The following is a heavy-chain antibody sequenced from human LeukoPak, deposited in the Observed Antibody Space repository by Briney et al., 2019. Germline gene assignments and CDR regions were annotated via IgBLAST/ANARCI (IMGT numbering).Heavy chain of an antibody. Sequence: SETLSLTCAVYGGSFSGYYLSWIRQPPGKGLEWMGEINHSGSTNYNPSLKRRLTISVDTSKQQSSLKPSSVTAAETAVYYCARRSERRHCSSTSCYVNWFAPWGQGTLVTVSS. CDR3: ARRSERRHCSSTSCYVNWFAP. V-gene: IGHV4-34*01. CDR1: GGSFSGYY. D-gene: IGHD2-2*01. J-gene: IGHJ5*02. CDR2: INHSGST.